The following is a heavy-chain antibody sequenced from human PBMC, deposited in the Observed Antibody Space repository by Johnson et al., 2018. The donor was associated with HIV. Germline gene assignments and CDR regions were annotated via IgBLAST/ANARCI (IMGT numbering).Heavy chain of an antibody. CDR3: ARDGGRGDFDI. Sequence: VQLVESGGGLVQPGGSLRLSCAASGFTFSSYAMSWVRQAPGKGLAWVSAISGSGGSTYYADSVKGRFTISMDNAKKSLYLQMNSLRVYDTAVYYCARDGGRGDFDIWGHGTRVSVSS. D-gene: IGHD3-16*01. CDR2: ISGSGGST. CDR1: GFTFSSYA. V-gene: IGHV3-23*04. J-gene: IGHJ3*02.